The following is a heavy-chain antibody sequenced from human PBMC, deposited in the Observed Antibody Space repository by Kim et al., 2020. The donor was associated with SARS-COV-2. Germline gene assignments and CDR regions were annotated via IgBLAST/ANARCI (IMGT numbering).Heavy chain of an antibody. CDR3: ARDALPRIAGSLDY. CDR2: ISSDGSNK. J-gene: IGHJ4*02. V-gene: IGHV3-30*04. CDR1: GFTFSGYA. Sequence: GGSLRLSCAASGFTFSGYAMNWVRQAPGKGLEWVAGISSDGSNKYYADSVKGRFTISRDNSKNTLYLQMNSLRVEDTAVYYCARDALPRIAGSLDYWGQGTLVTVSS. D-gene: IGHD6-13*01.